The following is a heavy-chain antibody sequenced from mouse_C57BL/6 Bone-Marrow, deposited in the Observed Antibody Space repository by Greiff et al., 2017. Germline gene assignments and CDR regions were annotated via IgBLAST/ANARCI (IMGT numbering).Heavy chain of an antibody. CDR1: GFTFSSYA. Sequence: EVMLVESGEGLVKPGGSLKLSCAASGFTFSSYAMSWVRQTPEKRLEWVAYISSGGDYIYYADTVKGRFTISRDNARNNLYLQMSSLKSEDTAMYYCTREGVFYYDYDEGFAYWGQGTLVTVSA. CDR3: TREGVFYYDYDEGFAY. J-gene: IGHJ3*01. D-gene: IGHD2-4*01. V-gene: IGHV5-9-1*02. CDR2: ISSGGDYI.